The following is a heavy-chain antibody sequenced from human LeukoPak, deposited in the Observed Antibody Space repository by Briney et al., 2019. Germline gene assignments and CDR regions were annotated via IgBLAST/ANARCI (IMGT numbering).Heavy chain of an antibody. CDR3: ARIRCGHSGSVCYNH. Sequence: SETLSLTCGVFGVSINDYYWSWIRRSPGEGLEWIGEISHTEGTRYNPSLESRVTMSVGTSENQLSLKLIFVTAADTAVYYCARIRCGHSGSVCYNHWGLGTLVTVSS. D-gene: IGHD3-9*01. CDR1: GVSINDYY. V-gene: IGHV4-34*01. J-gene: IGHJ4*02. CDR2: ISHTEGT.